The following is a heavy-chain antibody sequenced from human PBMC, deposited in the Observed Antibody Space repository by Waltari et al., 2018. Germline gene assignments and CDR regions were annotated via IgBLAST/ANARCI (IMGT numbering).Heavy chain of an antibody. D-gene: IGHD5-12*01. CDR1: GFNVRRYA. J-gene: IGHJ4*02. CDR3: ARDGYNWIAFDV. Sequence: EAQLWESGGGLVQPGGSLRVCCAASGFNVRRYAMSWVRQAPGKGLEWVSEISGTGSNTYYADSVKGRFTISKDNSKNILYLQMDSLRAEDTAVYYCARDGYNWIAFDVWGQGVLVTVSS. V-gene: IGHV3-23*01. CDR2: ISGTGSNT.